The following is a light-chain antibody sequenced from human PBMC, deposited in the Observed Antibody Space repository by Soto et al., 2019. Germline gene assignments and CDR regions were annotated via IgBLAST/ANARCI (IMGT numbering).Light chain of an antibody. J-gene: IGLJ1*01. V-gene: IGLV2-14*01. Sequence: QSALTQPASVSGSVGQSITISCTGTSSDVGGYDFVSWYQHHPGKAPKLIIYEVRTRPSGASDRFSGSKSGNTASLTISGLQAEDEADYYCSSYTSDWGVFGTGTKVTVL. CDR3: SSYTSDWGV. CDR1: SSDVGGYDF. CDR2: EVR.